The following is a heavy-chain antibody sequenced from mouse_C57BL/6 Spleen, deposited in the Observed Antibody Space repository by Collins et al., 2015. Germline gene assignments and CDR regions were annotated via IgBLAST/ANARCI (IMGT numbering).Heavy chain of an antibody. V-gene: IGHV3-6*01. J-gene: IGHJ3*01. CDR1: GYSITSGYY. CDR2: ISYDGSN. D-gene: IGHD2-4*01. CDR3: ARGEYDYAWFAY. Sequence: DVQLQESGPGLVKPSQSLSLTCSVTGYSITSGYYWNWIRQFPGNKLEWMGYISYDGSNNYNPSLKNQISITRDTSKNQFFLKLNSVTTEDTATYYCARGEYDYAWFAYWGQGTLVTVSA.